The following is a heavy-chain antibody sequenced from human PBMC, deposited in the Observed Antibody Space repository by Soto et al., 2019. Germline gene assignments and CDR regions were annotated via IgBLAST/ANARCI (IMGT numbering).Heavy chain of an antibody. CDR3: FGELINGDSNSLGTDA. CDR2: IYFSGRK. J-gene: IGHJ6*02. Sequence: SETLSLTCTVSGASISSADYYWRWFRQPPGKGLEWIGYIYFSGRKFYNPSLESRLNLSVDTSKNEISLKLTFVTAADTVVYYCFGELINGDSNSLGTDAWGPGTTVTV. CDR1: GASISSADYY. D-gene: IGHD3-10*01. V-gene: IGHV4-30-4*02.